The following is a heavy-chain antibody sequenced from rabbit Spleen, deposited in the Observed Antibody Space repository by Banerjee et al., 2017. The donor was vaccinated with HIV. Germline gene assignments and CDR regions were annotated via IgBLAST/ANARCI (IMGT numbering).Heavy chain of an antibody. D-gene: IGHD3-1*01. Sequence: QSLEESGGDLVKPGASLTLTCTASGFDLSSYYYMCWVRQAPGKGLEWIACIYISGGSTYYASWAKGRFTISITSSTTVTLQMTSLTAADTATYFCVRDTWNFNLWGQGTLVTVS. CDR1: GFDLSSYYY. V-gene: IGHV1S40*01. J-gene: IGHJ4*01. CDR2: IYISGGST. CDR3: VRDTWNFNL.